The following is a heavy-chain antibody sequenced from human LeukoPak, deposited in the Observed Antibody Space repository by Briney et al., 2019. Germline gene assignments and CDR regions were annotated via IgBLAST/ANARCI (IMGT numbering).Heavy chain of an antibody. CDR1: GGSFSGYY. D-gene: IGHD3-10*01. V-gene: IGHV4-34*01. Sequence: PSETLSLTCAVYGGSFSGYYWSWIRHPPGKGLEWIWEINHSGSTNYNPSLKSRVTISVVTSKNQFSLKLSSVTPADTAVSYCARSPLWDYWGQGTLVTVSS. J-gene: IGHJ4*02. CDR2: INHSGST. CDR3: ARSPLWDY.